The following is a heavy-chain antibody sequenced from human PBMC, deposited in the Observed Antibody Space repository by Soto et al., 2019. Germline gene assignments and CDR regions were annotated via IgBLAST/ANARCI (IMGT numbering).Heavy chain of an antibody. V-gene: IGHV1-69*02. Sequence: SVKVSCKASGGTFSRYSITWVRQAPGHGLEWIGRIIPIFGIASYAQKFQGRVTITADESTSTAYMELSSLRSDDTAVYYCARADRDRETGRVRAASDLIDVRGRRSTVTVSS. D-gene: IGHD1-1*01. J-gene: IGHJ6*02. CDR3: ARADRDRETGRVRAASDLIDV. CDR2: IIPIFGIA. CDR1: GGTFSRYS.